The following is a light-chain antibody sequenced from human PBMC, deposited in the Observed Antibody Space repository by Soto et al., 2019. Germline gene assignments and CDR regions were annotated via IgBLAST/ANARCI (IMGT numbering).Light chain of an antibody. CDR3: QQYGSSPLT. V-gene: IGKV3-20*01. CDR2: GAS. Sequence: EIVLTQSPGTLSLSPGERATLSCRASESVSDNYLAWYQQRSGQAPRLVIYGASSRASAVPDRFSGSGSGADFTLTISRLEPEDFAVYYCQQYGSSPLTFGGGTK. J-gene: IGKJ4*01. CDR1: ESVSDNY.